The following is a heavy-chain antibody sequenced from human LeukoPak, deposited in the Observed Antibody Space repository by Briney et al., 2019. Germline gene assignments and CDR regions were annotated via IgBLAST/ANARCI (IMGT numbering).Heavy chain of an antibody. CDR2: ISSSSSYI. Sequence: GGSLRLSCAASGFTFSSYSMNWVRQAPGKGLEWVSSISSSSSYIYYADSVKGRFTISRDNAKNSLYLQMNSLRAEDTAVYYCARATPLEWSTPFYYGMDVWGQGTTVPVSS. D-gene: IGHD3-3*01. V-gene: IGHV3-21*01. CDR1: GFTFSSYS. J-gene: IGHJ6*02. CDR3: ARATPLEWSTPFYYGMDV.